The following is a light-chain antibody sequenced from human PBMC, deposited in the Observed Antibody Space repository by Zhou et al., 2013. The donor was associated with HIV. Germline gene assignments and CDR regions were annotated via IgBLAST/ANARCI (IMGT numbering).Light chain of an antibody. V-gene: IGKV1-39*01. J-gene: IGKJ4*01. Sequence: DIQMTQSPSSLSASVGDRVTITCRASQSISSYLNWYQQKPGKAPKLLIYAVSNLQSGVPSRFSGSGSGTDFTLTVSSLQPEDFATYYCLQHNTYPLTFGGGTKVEIK. CDR2: AVS. CDR3: LQHNTYPLT. CDR1: QSISSY.